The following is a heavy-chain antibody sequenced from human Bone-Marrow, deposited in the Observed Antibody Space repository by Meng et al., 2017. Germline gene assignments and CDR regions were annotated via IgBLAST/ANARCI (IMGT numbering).Heavy chain of an antibody. D-gene: IGHD6-13*01. CDR2: INPKSGDT. J-gene: IGHJ4*02. Sequence: GELVHFGAGVKKPGASVNVSCKASGYTFPDYWLHWVRRAPGQGLEWMGRINPKSGDTHYAQRFQGRVTMTGDTSISTAYMELSGLRSDDTAMYYCARDEDISAAGKLFGDYWGQGTLVTVSS. V-gene: IGHV1-2*06. CDR3: ARDEDISAAGKLFGDY. CDR1: GYTFPDYW.